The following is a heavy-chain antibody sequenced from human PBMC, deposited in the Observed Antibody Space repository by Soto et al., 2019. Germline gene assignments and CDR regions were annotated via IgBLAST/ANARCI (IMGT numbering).Heavy chain of an antibody. CDR1: GYSFTSYW. V-gene: IGHV5-51*01. CDR2: IYPGDSDT. CDR3: ARHADDYGDYTPLGSLNYYYYMDV. J-gene: IGHJ6*03. Sequence: GESLKISCKGSGYSFTSYWIGWVRQMPGKGLEWMGIIYPGDSDTRYSPSFQGQVTISADKSISTAYLQWSSLKASDTAMYYCARHADDYGDYTPLGSLNYYYYMDVWGKGTTVTVSS. D-gene: IGHD4-17*01.